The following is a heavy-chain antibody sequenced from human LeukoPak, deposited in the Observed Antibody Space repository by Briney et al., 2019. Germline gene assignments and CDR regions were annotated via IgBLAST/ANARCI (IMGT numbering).Heavy chain of an antibody. CDR2: ISYDGSNK. D-gene: IGHD3-10*02. CDR3: AELGITMIGGV. V-gene: IGHV3-30*18. Sequence: GGSLRLSCAASGFTFSSYGMHWVRQAPGKGLEWVAVISYDGSNKYYADSVKGRFTVSRDNSKNTLYLQMNSLRAEDTAVYYCAELGITMIGGVWGKGTTVTISS. CDR1: GFTFSSYG. J-gene: IGHJ6*04.